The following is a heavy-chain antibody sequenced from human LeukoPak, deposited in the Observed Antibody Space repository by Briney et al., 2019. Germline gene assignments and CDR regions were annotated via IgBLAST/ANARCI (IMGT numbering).Heavy chain of an antibody. V-gene: IGHV1-2*02. J-gene: IGHJ3*02. CDR1: GYTFTSYY. CDR3: ASGIAVAGTYAFDI. CDR2: INPNSGGT. D-gene: IGHD6-19*01. Sequence: ASVKVSCKASGYTFTSYYIHWVRQAPGQGLEWMGWINPNSGGTNYAQKFQGRVTMTRDTSISTAYMELSRLRSDDTAVYYCASGIAVAGTYAFDIWGQGTMVTVSS.